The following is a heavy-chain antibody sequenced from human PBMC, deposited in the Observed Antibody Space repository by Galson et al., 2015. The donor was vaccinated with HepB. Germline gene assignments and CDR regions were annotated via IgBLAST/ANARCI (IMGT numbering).Heavy chain of an antibody. J-gene: IGHJ3*02. D-gene: IGHD2-2*02. CDR1: GSTFSSYV. V-gene: IGHV3-23*01. CDR3: AKDREAGIPDAIYAFDM. CDR2: ISGSGGST. Sequence: SLRLSCAASGSTFSSYVMSWVRQAPGKGLEWVSTISGSGGSTSYADSVKGRFTISRDNSKNTLYLQMNSLRAEDTAIYYCAKDREAGIPDAIYAFDMWGQGTMVTVSS.